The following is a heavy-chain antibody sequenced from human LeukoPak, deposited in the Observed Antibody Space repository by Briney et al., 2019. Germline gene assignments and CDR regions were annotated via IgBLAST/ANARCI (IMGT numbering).Heavy chain of an antibody. CDR3: ASGRGGSY. V-gene: IGHV3-7*01. CDR2: IKEDGSEK. J-gene: IGHJ4*02. Sequence: PGGSLRLSYAASGFTFSIYWMTWVRQAPGKGLEWVANIKEDGSEKYYVDPVKGRFTISRDNAKTSLYLQMNSLRTEDTAVYYCASGRGGSYWGQGTLVTVSS. D-gene: IGHD1-26*01. CDR1: GFTFSIYW.